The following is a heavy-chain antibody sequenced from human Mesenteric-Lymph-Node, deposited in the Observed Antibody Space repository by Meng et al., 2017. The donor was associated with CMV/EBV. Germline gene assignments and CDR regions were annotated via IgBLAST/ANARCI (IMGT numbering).Heavy chain of an antibody. CDR1: GFTFSSYA. D-gene: IGHD5-12*01. J-gene: IGHJ6*02. CDR3: ARKLSGGYRGYRRGMDV. V-gene: IGHV3-23*01. CDR2: ISGSGGST. Sequence: GESLKISCAASGFTFSSYAMSWVRQAPGKGLEWVSAISGSGGSTYYADSVKGRFTISRDNSKNTLYLQMNSLRAEDTAVYYCARKLSGGYRGYRRGMDVWGQGTTVTVSS.